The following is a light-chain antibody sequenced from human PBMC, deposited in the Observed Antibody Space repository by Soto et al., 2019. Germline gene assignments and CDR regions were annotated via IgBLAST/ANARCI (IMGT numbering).Light chain of an antibody. Sequence: DIQMTQSPSTLSASVGDRVTITCRASQSISNWLAWYQQKPGKAPKLLIYKASSLESGVPSRFSGSGSGTEFTLTISSLQPDDFATYYCQQYNSYLTFGQGTKVEIK. V-gene: IGKV1-5*03. CDR3: QQYNSYLT. CDR2: KAS. J-gene: IGKJ1*01. CDR1: QSISNW.